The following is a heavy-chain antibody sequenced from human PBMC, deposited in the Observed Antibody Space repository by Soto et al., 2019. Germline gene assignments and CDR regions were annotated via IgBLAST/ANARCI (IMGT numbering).Heavy chain of an antibody. J-gene: IGHJ4*02. Sequence: QVQLVQSGAEVKKPGASVRLSCKASGYTFSTYYMHWVRQDPGQGLEWMGVINPSGDSTTYAQKFQGRVTMTRDTSTSTLFMELSSLRSEDTAVYFCARDWEFGYWGQGTLVTVSS. V-gene: IGHV1-46*01. CDR3: ARDWEFGY. D-gene: IGHD1-26*01. CDR1: GYTFSTYY. CDR2: INPSGDST.